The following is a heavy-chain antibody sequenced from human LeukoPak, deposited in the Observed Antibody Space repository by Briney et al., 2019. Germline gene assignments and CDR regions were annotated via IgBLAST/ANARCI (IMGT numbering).Heavy chain of an antibody. D-gene: IGHD3-9*01. J-gene: IGHJ5*02. CDR2: ILPIFGTA. V-gene: IGHV1-69*13. CDR1: GYTFTCYY. Sequence: SVKVSCKASGYTFTCYYMHWVRQAPGQGLEWMGGILPIFGTAIYAQHFQGRLTITADESTNSAYMELNRLRSDDTAVYYCARAEDQGRYFDWLPGFDPWGQGTLVTVSS. CDR3: ARAEDQGRYFDWLPGFDP.